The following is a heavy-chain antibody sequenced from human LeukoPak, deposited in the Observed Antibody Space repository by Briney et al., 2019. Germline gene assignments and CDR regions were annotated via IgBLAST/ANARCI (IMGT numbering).Heavy chain of an antibody. CDR1: GFTFSSYA. V-gene: IGHV3-30-3*01. CDR2: ISYDGSNK. D-gene: IGHD3-22*01. CDR3: ARDPDGAYYDNPLDY. J-gene: IGHJ4*02. Sequence: GGSLRLSCAASGFTFSSYAMHWVRQAPGKGLEWVAVISYDGSNKYYADSVKGRFTISRDNSKNTLYLQMNSLRAEDTAVYYCARDPDGAYYDNPLDYWGQGTLVTVSS.